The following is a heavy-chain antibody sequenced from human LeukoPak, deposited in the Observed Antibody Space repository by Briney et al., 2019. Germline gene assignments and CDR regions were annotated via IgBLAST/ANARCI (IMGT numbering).Heavy chain of an antibody. J-gene: IGHJ4*02. D-gene: IGHD3-22*01. Sequence: PGGSLRLSCAASGFTFSSSAMSWVRQAPGKGLEWVSLISGSGGSTYYADSVKGRFTISRDNSKNTLYLQMNSLRVEDTATYYCAKAPNSVVYRSGYYPYFDYLGQGTLVTVSS. V-gene: IGHV3-23*01. CDR2: ISGSGGST. CDR3: AKAPNSVVYRSGYYPYFDY. CDR1: GFTFSSSA.